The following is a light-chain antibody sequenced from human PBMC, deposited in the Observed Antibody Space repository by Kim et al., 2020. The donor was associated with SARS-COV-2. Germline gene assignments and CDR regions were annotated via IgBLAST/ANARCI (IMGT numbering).Light chain of an antibody. CDR2: EVS. V-gene: IGLV2-8*01. CDR3: SSYAGSNNVV. Sequence: QSALTQPPSASGSPGQSVTISCTGTSSDVGGYNYVSWYQQHPGKAPKLMIYEVSKRPSGVPARFSGSKSGNTASLTVSGLQAEDEADYYCSSYAGSNNVVFGGGTQLTVL. J-gene: IGLJ2*01. CDR1: SSDVGGYNY.